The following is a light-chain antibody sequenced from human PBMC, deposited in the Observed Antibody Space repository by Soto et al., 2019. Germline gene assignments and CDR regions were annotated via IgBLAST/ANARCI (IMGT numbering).Light chain of an antibody. CDR1: SSDVGGYNY. Sequence: QSALTQPPSASGSPGQSVTISCTGTSSDVGGYNYVSWYQQHPGQAPKLMIYEVSKRPSGVPDRFSGSKSGNTASLTVSGLQAEHEADYYCSSYAGSNNPVVFGGGTKLTVL. CDR2: EVS. CDR3: SSYAGSNNPVV. J-gene: IGLJ2*01. V-gene: IGLV2-8*01.